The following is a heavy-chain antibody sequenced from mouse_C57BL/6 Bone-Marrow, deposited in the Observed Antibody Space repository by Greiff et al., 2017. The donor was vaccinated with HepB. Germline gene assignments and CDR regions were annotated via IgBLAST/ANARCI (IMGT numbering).Heavy chain of an antibody. CDR1: GYAFSSSW. Sequence: QVQLQQSGPELVKPGASVKISCKASGYAFSSSWMNWVKQRPGKGLEWIGRIYPGDGDTNYNGKFKGKATLTADTSSSAAYMQLSSLTSEDSAVYFCARAGGGGFAYWGQGTLVTVSA. CDR3: ARAGGGGFAY. J-gene: IGHJ3*01. CDR2: IYPGDGDT. V-gene: IGHV1-82*01.